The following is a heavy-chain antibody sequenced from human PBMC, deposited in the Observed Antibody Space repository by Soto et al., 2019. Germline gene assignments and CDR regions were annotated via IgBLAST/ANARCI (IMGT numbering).Heavy chain of an antibody. CDR1: GFTFNSYG. J-gene: IGHJ4*02. CDR3: ARTRSAWSDFHYYSLDV. V-gene: IGHV3-30*03. D-gene: IGHD1-26*01. CDR2: ISYDSTKT. Sequence: GGSLRLSCAASGFTFNSYGMHWVRQGPGNGLEWVAFISYDSTKTCYADSVKGRFTISRDNSNSALYVQMNSLTGEDTAVYYCARTRSAWSDFHYYSLDVWGQGTLVTVSS.